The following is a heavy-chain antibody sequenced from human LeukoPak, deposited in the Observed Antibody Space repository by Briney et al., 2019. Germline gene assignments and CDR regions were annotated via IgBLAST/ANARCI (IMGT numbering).Heavy chain of an antibody. CDR2: ISSSSSYI. CDR1: GFTFGSYT. V-gene: IGHV3-21*04. J-gene: IGHJ6*03. CDR3: VKGLYSSSSRGDYMDV. Sequence: GGSLRLSCAASGFTFGSYTMNWVRQAPGKGLKWVSSISSSSSYIHYADSVRGRFTISRYNSKNTLYLQMNSLRADDTAVYYCVKGLYSSSSRGDYMDVWGKGTTVTVSS. D-gene: IGHD6-6*01.